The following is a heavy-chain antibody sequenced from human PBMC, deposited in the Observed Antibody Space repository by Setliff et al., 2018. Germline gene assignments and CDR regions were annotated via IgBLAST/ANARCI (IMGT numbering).Heavy chain of an antibody. J-gene: IGHJ6*02. CDR1: GGSISSGDAS. Sequence: SETLSLTCAVSGGSISSGDASWSWIRQAPGKGLEWIGYIYYGGSTNYNPSLNSRVAISVDTSENQFSLKLNSVTAADTAVYYCARGWRSSSWYAYYYYGMDVWGQGTTVTVSS. CDR2: IYYGGST. D-gene: IGHD6-13*01. V-gene: IGHV4-61*08. CDR3: ARGWRSSSWYAYYYYGMDV.